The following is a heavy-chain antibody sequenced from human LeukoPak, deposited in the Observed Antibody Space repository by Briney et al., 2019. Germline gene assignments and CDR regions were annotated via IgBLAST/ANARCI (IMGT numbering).Heavy chain of an antibody. CDR2: IGGGGRNI. J-gene: IGHJ4*02. CDR3: AKPICYLDDSGYTNPRDD. D-gene: IGHD3-22*01. CDR1: GFTFSMYA. Sequence: GGSLRLSCAASGFTFSMYALSWIRQAPGKGLEWVSAIGGGGRNIYYLDSVKGRFTISRDNFKNTLYLQMNSLRAEDTAIYYCAKPICYLDDSGYTNPRDDWGQGTLVTVSS. V-gene: IGHV3-23*01.